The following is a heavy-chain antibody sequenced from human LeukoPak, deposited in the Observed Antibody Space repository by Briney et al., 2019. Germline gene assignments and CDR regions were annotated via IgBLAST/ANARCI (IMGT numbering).Heavy chain of an antibody. J-gene: IGHJ3*02. CDR2: INHSGGT. D-gene: IGHD3-16*02. V-gene: IGHV4-34*01. Sequence: SETLSLTCAVYGGSFIGYDWTWIRQPPGKGLEWIGEINHSGGTNYNPSLKSRVTISVDTSKNQFSLELSSVTAADTAVYYCARVGYDYVWGSYRYPPPGAFDIWGQGTMVTVSS. CDR3: ARVGYDYVWGSYRYPPPGAFDI. CDR1: GGSFIGYD.